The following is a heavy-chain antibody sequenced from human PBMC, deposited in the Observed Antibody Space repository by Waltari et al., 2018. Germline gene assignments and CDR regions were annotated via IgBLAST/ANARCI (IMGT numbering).Heavy chain of an antibody. CDR1: GFTVRDTY. D-gene: IGHD3-16*01. Sequence: EEQLVESGGRLVQSGGSLRLSCAASGFTVRDTYMPWVRQAPGKGLEWVSVIYNDGSTFYAESVKGRFTISREISRNEVSLQMHSVRGDDAGIYYCAREWSNATTWFGGYFDLWGQGTQVIVSS. CDR2: IYNDGST. J-gene: IGHJ4*02. CDR3: AREWSNATTWFGGYFDL. V-gene: IGHV3-53*01.